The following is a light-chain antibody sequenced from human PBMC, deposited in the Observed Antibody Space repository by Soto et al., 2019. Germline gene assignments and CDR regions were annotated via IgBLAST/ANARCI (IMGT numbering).Light chain of an antibody. CDR2: GAS. V-gene: IGKV3-15*01. Sequence: EIVMTQSPATLSVSRGKRATLSCRASQSVSSNLAWYQQKPGQAPRLLIYGASTRATGIPARFSGSGSGTEFTLTISSLQSEDFAVYYCQQYNNWPRTFGQGTKLEIK. CDR1: QSVSSN. J-gene: IGKJ2*01. CDR3: QQYNNWPRT.